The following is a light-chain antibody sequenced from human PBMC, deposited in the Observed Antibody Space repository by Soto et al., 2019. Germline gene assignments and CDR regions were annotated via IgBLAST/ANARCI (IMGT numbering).Light chain of an antibody. CDR3: SSYTSISTVV. CDR1: SSDVGGYNY. V-gene: IGLV2-14*01. J-gene: IGLJ2*01. Sequence: QSALTQPASVSGSPGQSITISCTGTSSDVGGYNYVSWYQQHPGKAPKFMIYEVSYRPSGVSNRFSGSKSANTASLTISGLLAEDEADYYCSSYTSISTVVFGGGTKLTVL. CDR2: EVS.